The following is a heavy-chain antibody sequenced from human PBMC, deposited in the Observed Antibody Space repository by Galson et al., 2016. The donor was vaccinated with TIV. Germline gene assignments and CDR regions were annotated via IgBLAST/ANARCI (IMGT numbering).Heavy chain of an antibody. J-gene: IGHJ3*01. V-gene: IGHV3-21*06. CDR3: ARDTEQYNSFTDTFDV. CDR1: GFTFSSYS. D-gene: IGHD6-6*01. CDR2: ITSSSSYL. Sequence: SLRLSCAASGFTFSSYSMNWVRQAPGKGLEWVSSITSSSSYLYYADSVKGRFTISRDNAKNSLFLQMTTLRADDTAVYYYARDTEQYNSFTDTFDVWGQGTMVTVSS.